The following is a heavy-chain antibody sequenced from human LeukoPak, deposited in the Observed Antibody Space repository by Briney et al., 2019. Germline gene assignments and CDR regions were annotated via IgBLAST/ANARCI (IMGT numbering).Heavy chain of an antibody. Sequence: GGSLRLSCAASGFIVSNYAMSWVRQAPGEGLEWVSSISVSGSSTYYADSVKGRFTLSRDISKNTLYLQMNSLRAEDTAVYYCAKKEQAVGGSYYGLDVWGQGTTVTVSS. CDR2: ISVSGSST. V-gene: IGHV3-23*01. CDR3: AKKEQAVGGSYYGLDV. CDR1: GFIVSNYA. D-gene: IGHD1/OR15-1a*01. J-gene: IGHJ6*02.